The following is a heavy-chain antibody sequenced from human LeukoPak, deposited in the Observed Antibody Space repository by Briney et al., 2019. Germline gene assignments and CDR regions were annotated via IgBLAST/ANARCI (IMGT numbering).Heavy chain of an antibody. J-gene: IGHJ6*03. V-gene: IGHV4-34*01. Sequence: PSETLSLTCGVSGGSFSGYYWSWIRQPPGKGLEWIGDVSHSGSTNDNPSLKSRLTMSADPSKKQFFLNVTSSSAADTAVYYCARGKRARGPLRSYYMDVWGKGTTVIVSS. D-gene: IGHD3-10*01. CDR2: VSHSGST. CDR3: ARGKRARGPLRSYYMDV. CDR1: GGSFSGYY.